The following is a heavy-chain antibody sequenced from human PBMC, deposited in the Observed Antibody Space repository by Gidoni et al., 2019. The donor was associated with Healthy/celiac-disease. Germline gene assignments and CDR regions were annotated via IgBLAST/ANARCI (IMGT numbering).Heavy chain of an antibody. CDR3: AREAAGYDFWSGYTYDAFDI. CDR1: GGTFSSYA. D-gene: IGHD3-3*01. J-gene: IGHJ3*02. Sequence: QVQLVQSGAEVKKPGSSVKVSCKASGGTFSSYAISWVRQAPGQGLEWMGGIIPIFVTANYAQKFQGRVTITADESTSTAYMELSSLRSEDTAVYYCAREAAGYDFWSGYTYDAFDIWGQGTMVTVSS. V-gene: IGHV1-69*01. CDR2: IIPIFVTA.